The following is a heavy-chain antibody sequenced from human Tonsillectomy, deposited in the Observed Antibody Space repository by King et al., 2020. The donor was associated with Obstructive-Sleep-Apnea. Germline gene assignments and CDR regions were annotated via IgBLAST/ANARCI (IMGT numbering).Heavy chain of an antibody. CDR3: TTEPVSYALYYYDSSGYFDY. D-gene: IGHD3-22*01. Sequence: VQLVESGGGLVKPGGSLRLSCAASGFTFSNAWMSWVRQAPGKGLEWGGRIKSKTDGGTTDYAAPVKGRFTISRDDSKNTLYLQMNSLKTEDTAVYYCTTEPVSYALYYYDSSGYFDYWGQGTLVTVSS. J-gene: IGHJ4*02. CDR1: GFTFSNAW. CDR2: IKSKTDGGTT. V-gene: IGHV3-15*01.